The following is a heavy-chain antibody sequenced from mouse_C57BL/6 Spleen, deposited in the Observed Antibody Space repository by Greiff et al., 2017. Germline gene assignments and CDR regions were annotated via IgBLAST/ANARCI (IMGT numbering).Heavy chain of an antibody. J-gene: IGHJ1*03. CDR1: GYTFTSYW. V-gene: IGHV1-69*01. D-gene: IGHD1-1*01. CDR3: ARCTTVLATDFDV. CDR2: IDPSDSYT. Sequence: QVQLQQPGAELVMPGASVKLSCKASGYTFTSYWMHWVKQRPGQGLEWIGEIDPSDSYTNSNQKFKGKSTLTVAKSYSTAYMQRSSLTSEDSAVYIWARCTTVLATDFDVWGTGTTVTVSS.